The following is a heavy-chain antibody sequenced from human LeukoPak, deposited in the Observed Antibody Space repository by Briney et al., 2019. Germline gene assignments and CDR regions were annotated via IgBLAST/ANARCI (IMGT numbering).Heavy chain of an antibody. J-gene: IGHJ6*03. CDR2: FDPEDGET. D-gene: IGHD3-10*01. Sequence: SEKVSCKVSGIAITELWMSWVRQAAGIGLEWMGGFDPEDGETIYAQKFQGRVTMTEDTSTDTAYMELSSLRSEDTAVYYCATRGFGGWGYYYYMDVWGKVTTVTVSS. CDR3: ATRGFGGWGYYYYMDV. V-gene: IGHV1-24*01. CDR1: GIAITELW.